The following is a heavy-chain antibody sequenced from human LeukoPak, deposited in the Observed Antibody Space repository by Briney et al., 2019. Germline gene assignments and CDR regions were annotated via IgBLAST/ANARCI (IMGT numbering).Heavy chain of an antibody. CDR3: VRGTGWLQEY. Sequence: PGGSLRLSCAASGFTLSNYWMSWVRQAPGEGLKWVAIIKQDGSEKYYVDSVEGRFTISRDNTKNSLYLQMNSLRVEDTAVYYCVRGTGWLQEYWGQGTLVTVSS. D-gene: IGHD5-24*01. CDR2: IKQDGSEK. J-gene: IGHJ4*02. CDR1: GFTLSNYW. V-gene: IGHV3-7*01.